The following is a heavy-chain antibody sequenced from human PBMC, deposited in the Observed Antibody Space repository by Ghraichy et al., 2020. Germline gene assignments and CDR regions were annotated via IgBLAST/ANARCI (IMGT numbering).Heavy chain of an antibody. CDR1: GGSISSSDFH. Sequence: ESLNISCTVSGGSISSSDFHWGWIRQPPGKGLEWIGSIYYSGSTYYNPSLKSRVTISVDTSRNQFSLKLVSVTAADTAVYYCARQYSKSPISDFHHWGQGTLVTVSS. D-gene: IGHD6-13*01. CDR2: IYYSGST. V-gene: IGHV4-39*01. CDR3: ARQYSKSPISDFHH. J-gene: IGHJ1*01.